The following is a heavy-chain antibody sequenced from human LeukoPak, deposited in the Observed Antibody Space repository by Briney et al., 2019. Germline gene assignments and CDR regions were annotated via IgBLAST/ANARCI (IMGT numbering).Heavy chain of an antibody. D-gene: IGHD6-13*01. CDR2: IKQDGSEN. CDR3: VTDGAAAPLGPVWYFDL. J-gene: IGHJ2*01. Sequence: GGSLRLSCAASGFTFSAYWMNWVRQPPGKGLEWVANIKQDGSENYYVDSAKGRFTISRDNAKNSLYLQMNSLRGEDTAMYYGVTDGAAAPLGPVWYFDLWGRGTLVTVSS. CDR1: GFTFSAYW. V-gene: IGHV3-7*03.